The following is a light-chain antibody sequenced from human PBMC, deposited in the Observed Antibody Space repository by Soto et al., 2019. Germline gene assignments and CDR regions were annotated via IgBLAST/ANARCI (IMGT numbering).Light chain of an antibody. CDR3: QQSHGIPYT. Sequence: DIQMTQSPSSLSASVGDRVTITCRASQTISTYLNWYQQEPGKAPNLLIYAASSLHSGVPSRLSGSGSGTDFTLTISSLQPEDFAAYYCQQSHGIPYTFGQGTKLEIK. J-gene: IGKJ2*01. CDR2: AAS. V-gene: IGKV1-39*01. CDR1: QTISTY.